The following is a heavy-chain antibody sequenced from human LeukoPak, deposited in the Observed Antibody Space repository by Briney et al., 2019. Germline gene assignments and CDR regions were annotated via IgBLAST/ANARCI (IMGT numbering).Heavy chain of an antibody. CDR2: ISAYNGNT. CDR1: GYTFTSYG. J-gene: IGHJ4*02. V-gene: IGHV1-18*01. Sequence: GASVKVSCKASGYTFTSYGTSWVRQAPGQGLEWMGWISAYNGNTSYAQKLQGRVTMTTDTSTSTAYMELRSLRSDDTAVYYCARVRNIAAAAYFDYWGQGTLVTVSS. D-gene: IGHD6-13*01. CDR3: ARVRNIAAAAYFDY.